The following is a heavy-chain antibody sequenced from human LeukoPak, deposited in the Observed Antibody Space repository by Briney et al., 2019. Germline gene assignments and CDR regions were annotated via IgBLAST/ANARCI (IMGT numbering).Heavy chain of an antibody. D-gene: IGHD1-26*01. Sequence: NYAQKFQGRVTMTRDTSTSTVYMELSSLRSEDTAVYYCARDSGYSGRPAYYFDYWGQGTLVTVSS. V-gene: IGHV1-46*01. CDR3: ARDSGYSGRPAYYFDY. J-gene: IGHJ4*02.